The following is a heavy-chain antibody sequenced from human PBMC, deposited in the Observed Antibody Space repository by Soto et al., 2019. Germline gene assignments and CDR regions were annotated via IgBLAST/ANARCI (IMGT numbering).Heavy chain of an antibody. V-gene: IGHV4-39*01. CDR1: GGSVNTDSYY. J-gene: IGHJ3*01. Sequence: QLQLQESGPGLVRPSETLALTCTVSGGSVNTDSYYWALIRQPPGKGLEWIGSIYYSGSTYSNPFLNRRVTIAVDTSTNPFSLKLTSVTAAATADYYCVRPCYYDSSNYFLPGAGFDVWGKGTLVTVSS. CDR3: VRPCYYDSSNYFLPGAGFDV. D-gene: IGHD3-22*01. CDR2: IYYSGST.